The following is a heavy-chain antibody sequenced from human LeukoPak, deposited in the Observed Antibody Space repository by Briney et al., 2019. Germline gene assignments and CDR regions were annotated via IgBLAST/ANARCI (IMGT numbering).Heavy chain of an antibody. V-gene: IGHV3-15*01. CDR3: TTEIAVAATFDY. Sequence: GGSLRLSCAASGFTFSNAWMSWVRQAPGKGLEWVGRIKSKTDGGTTDYAAPVKGRFTISRDDSKNSLYLQMNSLKTEDTAVYYCTTEIAVAATFDYWGQGTLVTVSS. D-gene: IGHD6-19*01. CDR2: IKSKTDGGTT. J-gene: IGHJ4*02. CDR1: GFTFSNAW.